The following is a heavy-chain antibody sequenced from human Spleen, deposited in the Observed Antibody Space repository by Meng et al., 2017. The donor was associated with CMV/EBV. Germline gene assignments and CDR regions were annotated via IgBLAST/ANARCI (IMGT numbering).Heavy chain of an antibody. D-gene: IGHD3-22*01. CDR2: IGHSHTAI. J-gene: IGHJ4*02. V-gene: IGHV3-11*01. Sequence: GGSLRLSCTASGFTFSDNYMSWFRQAPGKGLEWVAYIGHSHTAIYNADSVRGRFTISRDDAKNSLYLQMNSLRADDTAVYYCAREITGGYYRDISTYYSDYWGQGTLVTVSS. CDR3: AREITGGYYRDISTYYSDY. CDR1: GFTFSDNY.